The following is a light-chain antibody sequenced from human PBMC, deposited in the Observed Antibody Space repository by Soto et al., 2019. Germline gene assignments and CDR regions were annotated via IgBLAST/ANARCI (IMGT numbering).Light chain of an antibody. Sequence: EIVLTQSPATLSLSPGERATLSCRASQSVSSYLAWYQQKPGQAPRLLIYDASNRATGIPARFSGSGSGTDFTLTISSIEPEEFAVYYCQQRSNWTFGQGSKVDIK. CDR3: QQRSNWT. V-gene: IGKV3-11*01. J-gene: IGKJ1*01. CDR1: QSVSSY. CDR2: DAS.